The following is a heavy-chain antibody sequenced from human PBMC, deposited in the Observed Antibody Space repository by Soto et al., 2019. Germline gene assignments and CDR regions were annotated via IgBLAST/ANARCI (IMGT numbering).Heavy chain of an antibody. Sequence: PSETLYLTCTVSGGSISSYYWSCIRQNQGKGLNWTGYIYYSGSTNYTPSLKSRVTISVDTSKNQFSLKLSSVTAADTAVYYCARGARGLDDFWSGSPSAYGMDVWGQGTTVTVSS. D-gene: IGHD3-3*01. CDR3: ARGARGLDDFWSGSPSAYGMDV. CDR1: GGSISSYY. J-gene: IGHJ6*02. CDR2: IYYSGST. V-gene: IGHV4-59*01.